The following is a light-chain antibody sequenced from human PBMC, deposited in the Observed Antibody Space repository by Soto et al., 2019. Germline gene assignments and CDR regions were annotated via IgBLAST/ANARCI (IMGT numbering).Light chain of an antibody. CDR3: QQYGISPSWT. CDR2: GAS. CDR1: QSVRTN. V-gene: IGKV3-15*01. Sequence: EVVLTQSPATLSVSPGERATLSCWANQSVRTNLAWYQQKPGQAPRLLMYGASTRAAGFPARVSGSGSETEFTLTISRLEPEDFAVYYCQQYGISPSWTFGQGTKVEIK. J-gene: IGKJ1*01.